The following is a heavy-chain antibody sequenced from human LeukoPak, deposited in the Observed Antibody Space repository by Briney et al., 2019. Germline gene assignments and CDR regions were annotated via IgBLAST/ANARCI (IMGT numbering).Heavy chain of an antibody. CDR3: ARGMRFLEWLSRPIDY. CDR1: GYTFTSYG. D-gene: IGHD3-3*01. J-gene: IGHJ4*02. CDR2: ISAYNGNT. V-gene: IGHV1-18*01. Sequence: ASVKVSCKASGYTFTSYGISWVRQAPGQGLEWMGWISAYNGNTNYAQKLQGRVTMTTDTSTSTAYMELRSLRSDDTAVYYCARGMRFLEWLSRPIDYWGQGTLVTVSS.